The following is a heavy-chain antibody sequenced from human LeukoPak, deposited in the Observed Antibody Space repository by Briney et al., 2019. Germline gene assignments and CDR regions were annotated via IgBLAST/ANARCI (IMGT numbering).Heavy chain of an antibody. D-gene: IGHD5-24*01. CDR1: GGTFTSYT. V-gene: IGHV1-69*02. CDR2: IIPILGIA. CDR3: ARRGLQTYYGMDV. J-gene: IGHJ6*02. Sequence: SVKVSCKASGGTFTSYTISWVRHAPGQGLEWMGRIIPILGIANYAQKFQGRVTITADKSTSTAYMELSSLRSEDTAVYYCARRGLQTYYGMDVWGQGTTVTVSS.